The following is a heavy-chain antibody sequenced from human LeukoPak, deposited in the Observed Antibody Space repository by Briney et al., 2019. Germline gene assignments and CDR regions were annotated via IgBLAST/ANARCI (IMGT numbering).Heavy chain of an antibody. CDR1: GYTLTELS. CDR2: FDPEDGET. J-gene: IGHJ5*02. CDR3: ATVRPFIAAAGSYPENWFDP. Sequence: ASVKVSCKVSGYTLTELSMHWVRQAPGKGLEWMGGFDPEDGETIYAQKFQGRVTMTEDTSTGTAYMELSSLRSEDTAVYYCATVRPFIAAAGSYPENWFDPWGQGTLVTVSS. V-gene: IGHV1-24*01. D-gene: IGHD6-13*01.